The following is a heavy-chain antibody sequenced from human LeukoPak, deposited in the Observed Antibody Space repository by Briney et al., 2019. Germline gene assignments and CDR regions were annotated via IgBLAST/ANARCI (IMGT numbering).Heavy chain of an antibody. CDR2: ISYDGSNK. D-gene: IGHD1-26*01. V-gene: IGHV3-30*18. CDR3: AKDMRGGELLHGMDV. CDR1: GFTFGSYG. Sequence: GGSLRLSCAASGFTFGSYGMHWVRQAPGKGLEWVAVISYDGSNKYYADSVKGRFTISRDNSKNTLYLQMNSLRAEDTAVYYCAKDMRGGELLHGMDVWGQGTTVTVSS. J-gene: IGHJ6*02.